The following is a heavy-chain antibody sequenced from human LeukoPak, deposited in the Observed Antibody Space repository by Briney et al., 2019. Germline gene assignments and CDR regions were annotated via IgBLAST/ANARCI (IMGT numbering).Heavy chain of an antibody. CDR1: GFTFSSYS. CDR3: ARGGNDYGDYWGYYYYYMDV. D-gene: IGHD4-17*01. Sequence: GGSLRLSCAASGFTFSSYSMNWVRQAPGKGLEWVSSISSSSSYIYYADSVKGRFTISRDNAKNSLYLQMNSLRAEDTAVYYCARGGNDYGDYWGYYYYYMDVWGKGTTVTISS. V-gene: IGHV3-21*01. J-gene: IGHJ6*03. CDR2: ISSSSSYI.